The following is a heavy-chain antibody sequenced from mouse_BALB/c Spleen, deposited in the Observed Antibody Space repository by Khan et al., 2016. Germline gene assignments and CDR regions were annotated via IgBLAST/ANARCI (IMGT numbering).Heavy chain of an antibody. Sequence: QIQLVQSGPGLVQPSQSLSITCTVSGFSLTSYGVHWVRQSPGKGLEWLGVIWSGGSTDYNAAFISRLSISKDNSKSQVFFKMNSLQANDTAIYYCARNGNYWYFDVWGAGTTVTVSS. CDR1: GFSLTSYG. CDR3: ARNGNYWYFDV. CDR2: IWSGGST. V-gene: IGHV2-2*02. D-gene: IGHD2-1*01. J-gene: IGHJ1*01.